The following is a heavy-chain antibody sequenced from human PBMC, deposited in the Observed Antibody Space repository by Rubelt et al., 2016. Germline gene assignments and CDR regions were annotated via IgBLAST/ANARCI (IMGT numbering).Heavy chain of an antibody. CDR2: IYYSGRT. CDR3: ARVSCSNGVCFTFDY. J-gene: IGHJ4*02. Sequence: QLQLQESGPGLVKPSETLSLTCTVSGGSISSSSYYWGWIRQPPGKGLEWIGYIYYSGRTNYNPLRKGRGTISVDTSKNQCSLKLGVGTAADRAVYYWARVSCSNGVCFTFDYWGRGTLVTVSS. V-gene: IGHV4-61*05. CDR1: GGSISSSSYY. D-gene: IGHD2-8*01.